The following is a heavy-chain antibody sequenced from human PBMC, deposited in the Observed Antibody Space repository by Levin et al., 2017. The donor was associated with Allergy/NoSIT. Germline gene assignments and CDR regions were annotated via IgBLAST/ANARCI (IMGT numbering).Heavy chain of an antibody. J-gene: IGHJ5*02. CDR2: IYNSGST. Sequence: TSETLSLTCTVSGGSISSYYWSWIRQPPGKGLEWIGYIYNSGSTNYNPSLKSRVTISVDTSKNQFSLKLSSVTAADTAVYYCARTVDCSGGSCYHSSWFDPWGQGTLVTVSS. V-gene: IGHV4-59*08. CDR1: GGSISSYY. CDR3: ARTVDCSGGSCYHSSWFDP. D-gene: IGHD2-15*01.